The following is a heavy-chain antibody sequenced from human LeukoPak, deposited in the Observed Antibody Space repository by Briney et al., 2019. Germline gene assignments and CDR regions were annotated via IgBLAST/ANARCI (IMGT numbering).Heavy chain of an antibody. J-gene: IGHJ4*02. D-gene: IGHD1-26*01. CDR2: ISGSGDST. CDR1: GFTFSSYV. Sequence: PGGSLRLSCAASGFTFSSYVMNWVHQAPGKGLEWVSAISGSGDSTYYADSVKGRFTIPRDNSKNTLYLQMNSLRAEDTAVYYCAKDRPSGSYYYYWGQGTLVTVSS. CDR3: AKDRPSGSYYYY. V-gene: IGHV3-23*01.